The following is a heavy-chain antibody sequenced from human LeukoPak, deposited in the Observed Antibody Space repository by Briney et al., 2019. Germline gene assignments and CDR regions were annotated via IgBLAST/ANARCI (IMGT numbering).Heavy chain of an antibody. D-gene: IGHD1-14*01. V-gene: IGHV3-7*04. CDR1: GFTFSSHW. CDR3: ARARIDY. J-gene: IGHJ4*02. Sequence: GGSLRLSCAASGFTFSSHWMTWVRQAPGKGLEWVANIKEDGSEKYYVDPVKGRFTISRDNAKNSLLLQMSSLRAEDTAVYYCARARIDYWGQGTLVTVSS. CDR2: IKEDGSEK.